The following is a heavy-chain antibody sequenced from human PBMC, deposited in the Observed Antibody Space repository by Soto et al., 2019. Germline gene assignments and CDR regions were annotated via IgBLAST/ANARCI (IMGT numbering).Heavy chain of an antibody. CDR2: IKSKVAGGAT. J-gene: IGHJ4*02. CDR1: DSSFTDAW. CDR3: TADLPAILTAYLFDY. Sequence: DLEESGGGSVKPGDSLRLSCATSDSSFTDAWMNWVRQAPGKGLEWVSRIKSKVAGGATDYAAPVKGRFTISRDDSKNTLYLQMNNLKIEDTAVYYCTADLPAILTAYLFDYWGQGTLVTVSS. V-gene: IGHV3-15*07. D-gene: IGHD3-9*01.